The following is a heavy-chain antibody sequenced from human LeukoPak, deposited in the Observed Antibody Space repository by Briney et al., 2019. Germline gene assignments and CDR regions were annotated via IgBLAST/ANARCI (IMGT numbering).Heavy chain of an antibody. CDR2: ISGSGGST. Sequence: PGGSLRLSCAASGFTFSSYAMSWVRQAPGKGLEWVSAISGSGGSTYYADSVKGRFTISRDNSKNTLYLQMNSLRAEDTAVYYCARDRYRSGWYGDFDCWGQGTLVTVSS. D-gene: IGHD6-19*01. CDR3: ARDRYRSGWYGDFDC. V-gene: IGHV3-23*01. CDR1: GFTFSSYA. J-gene: IGHJ4*02.